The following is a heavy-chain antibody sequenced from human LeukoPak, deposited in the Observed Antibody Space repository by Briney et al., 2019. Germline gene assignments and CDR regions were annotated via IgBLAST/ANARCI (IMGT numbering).Heavy chain of an antibody. J-gene: IGHJ4*02. Sequence: ASVKVSCKASGDSFRKDSFSSYAINWLRLAPGQGLEWMGGIVLGSASYAQKFQGRVTITADESTSTAYMELTPLISADTAVYYCAKEAGSYPTPGVYHFDYWGQGTLVTVSS. CDR2: IVLGSA. D-gene: IGHD1-26*01. CDR1: GDSFRKDSFSSYA. CDR3: AKEAGSYPTPGVYHFDY. V-gene: IGHV1-69*13.